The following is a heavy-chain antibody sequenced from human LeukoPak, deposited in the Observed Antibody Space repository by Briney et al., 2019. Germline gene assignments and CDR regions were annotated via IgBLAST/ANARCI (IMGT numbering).Heavy chain of an antibody. CDR1: GFTFSSYA. J-gene: IGHJ4*02. Sequence: GGSLRLSCAASGFTFSSYAMSWVRQAPGKGLEWVSAISGSGGSTYYADSVKGRFTTSRDNSKNTLYLQMNSLRAEDTAVYYCAKGMYSSSFHFDYWGQGTLVTVSS. CDR2: ISGSGGST. V-gene: IGHV3-23*01. CDR3: AKGMYSSSFHFDY. D-gene: IGHD6-13*01.